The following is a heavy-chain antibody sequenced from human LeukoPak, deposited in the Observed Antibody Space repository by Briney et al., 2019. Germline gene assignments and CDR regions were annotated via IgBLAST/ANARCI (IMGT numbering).Heavy chain of an antibody. CDR2: IYYSGST. J-gene: IGHJ6*01. CDR3: AREAYYYCSGSPYMDV. Sequence: SETLSLTCTVSGGSVSSGSYYWSWIRQPPGKGLEWIGYIYYSGSTNYNPSLKSRVTISVDTSKNQFSLKLSSVTAADTAVYYCAREAYYYCSGSPYMDVWGKGTTVTVSS. D-gene: IGHD3-10*01. CDR1: GGSVSSGSYY. V-gene: IGHV4-61*01.